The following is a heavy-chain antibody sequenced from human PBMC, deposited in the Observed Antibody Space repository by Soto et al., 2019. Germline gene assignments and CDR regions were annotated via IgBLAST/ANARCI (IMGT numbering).Heavy chain of an antibody. D-gene: IGHD3-10*01. CDR2: IYHSGST. V-gene: IGHV4-4*02. Sequence: SETLSLTCAFSVGSIISSNWWSWVRQPPGKGLEWIGEIYHSGSTNYNPSLKSRVTISVDKSKNQFSLKLSSVTAADTAVYYCARVLSFGETSYYYYGMDVWGQGTTVTVSS. CDR3: ARVLSFGETSYYYYGMDV. J-gene: IGHJ6*02. CDR1: VGSIISSNW.